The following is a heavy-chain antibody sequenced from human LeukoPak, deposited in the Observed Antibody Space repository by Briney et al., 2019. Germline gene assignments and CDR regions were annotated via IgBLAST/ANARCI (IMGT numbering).Heavy chain of an antibody. CDR1: GGSISSSNW. CDR3: ASSPEGGSEPFDY. V-gene: IGHV4-4*02. Sequence: SETLSLTCAVSGGSISSSNWWSWVRQPPGKGLEWIGEIYHSGSTNYNPSLKSRVTISVDKSKTQFSLKLSSVTAADTAVYYCASSPEGGSEPFDYWGQGTLVTISS. CDR2: IYHSGST. D-gene: IGHD1-14*01. J-gene: IGHJ4*02.